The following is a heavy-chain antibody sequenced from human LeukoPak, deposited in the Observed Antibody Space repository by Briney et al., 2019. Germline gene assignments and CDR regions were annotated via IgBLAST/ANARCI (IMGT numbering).Heavy chain of an antibody. Sequence: GASVKVSCKASGYTFTGYYMHWVRQAPGQGLEWMGWTNPNSGGTNYAQKFQGRVTMTRDTSISTAYMELSRLRSDDTAVYYCARGLVVPAARGWFDPWGQGTLVTVSS. V-gene: IGHV1-2*02. CDR2: TNPNSGGT. CDR1: GYTFTGYY. J-gene: IGHJ5*02. D-gene: IGHD2-2*01. CDR3: ARGLVVPAARGWFDP.